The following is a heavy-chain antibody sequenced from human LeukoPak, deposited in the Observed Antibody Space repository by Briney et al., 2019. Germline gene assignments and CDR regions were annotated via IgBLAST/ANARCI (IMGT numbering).Heavy chain of an antibody. CDR2: ISGGGDNT. V-gene: IGHV3-23*01. CDR1: GFTLSSYA. D-gene: IGHD2-15*01. CDR3: AKGRGYCTGGSCYSDY. Sequence: PGGSLRLSRAASGFTLSSYALSWVRQAPGKGLEWVSTISGGGDNTHYANSVKGRFTISRDDPKNTLYVQMNSLRVEDTAIYYCAKGRGYCTGGSCYSDYWGQGTLVTVSS. J-gene: IGHJ4*02.